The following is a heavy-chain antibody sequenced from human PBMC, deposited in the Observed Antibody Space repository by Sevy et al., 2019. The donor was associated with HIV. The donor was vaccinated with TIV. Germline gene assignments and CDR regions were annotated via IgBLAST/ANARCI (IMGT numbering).Heavy chain of an antibody. CDR3: ARSNYYDSSGYQYYYYYYGMDV. D-gene: IGHD3-22*01. V-gene: IGHV4-59*01. CDR2: MYYSRST. CDR1: GVSIGSDY. Sequence: SETLSLTCTVSGVSIGSDYWSWIRQPPGKGLEWIGYMYYSRSTNYNPSLKSRVTISVDRSKNQFSLKLNSVTAADTAVYYCARSNYYDSSGYQYYYYYYGMDVWGQGTTVTVSS. J-gene: IGHJ6*02.